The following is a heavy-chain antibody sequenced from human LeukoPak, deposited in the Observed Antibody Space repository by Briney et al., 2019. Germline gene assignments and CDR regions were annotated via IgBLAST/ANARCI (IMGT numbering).Heavy chain of an antibody. CDR2: IYYSGST. Sequence: PSETLSLTCTVSGGSISSGDYYWSWIRQPPGKGLEWIGYIYYSGSTYYNPSLKSRVTISVDTSKNQFSLKLSSVTAADTAVYYCARHGVSRPMGWFDPWGQGTLVTISS. V-gene: IGHV4-30-4*08. J-gene: IGHJ5*02. D-gene: IGHD1-26*01. CDR1: GGSISSGDYY. CDR3: ARHGVSRPMGWFDP.